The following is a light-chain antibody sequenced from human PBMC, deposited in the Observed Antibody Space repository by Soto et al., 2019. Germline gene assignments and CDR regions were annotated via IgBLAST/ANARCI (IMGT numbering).Light chain of an antibody. CDR2: RNT. CDR1: RSNIGNNY. Sequence: QSVLTQPPSASGTPGQTVTISCSGSRSNIGNNYVCWYQQLPGAAPKLLIYRNTQRPSRVPDRFSGSKSGTAASLAIRGLRSEDEVDYFCEAWDDILSGDVVGTGTKVTVL. J-gene: IGLJ1*01. CDR3: EAWDDILSGDV. V-gene: IGLV1-47*01.